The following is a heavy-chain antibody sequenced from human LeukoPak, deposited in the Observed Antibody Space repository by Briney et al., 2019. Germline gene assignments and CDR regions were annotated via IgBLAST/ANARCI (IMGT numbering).Heavy chain of an antibody. Sequence: PGGSLRLSCAASGFTFSAYAVTWVRQAPGKGLEWVSTISGTGVSTYNADSVKGRFTISRDNSNSMMHLQMNSLRAEDTAVYYCAKAPLRSEYSTSAPPHFLYWGQGTLVTVSS. D-gene: IGHD6-13*01. CDR1: GFTFSAYA. CDR3: AKAPLRSEYSTSAPPHFLY. V-gene: IGHV3-23*01. CDR2: ISGTGVST. J-gene: IGHJ4*02.